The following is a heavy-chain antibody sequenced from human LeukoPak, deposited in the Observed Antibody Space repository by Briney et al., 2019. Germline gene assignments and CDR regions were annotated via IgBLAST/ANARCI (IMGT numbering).Heavy chain of an antibody. Sequence: GGSLRLSCAASGFTVSSNYMSWVRQALGKGLEWVSVIYSGGTTYYADSVKGRFTISRDNSKNTLYFQMNSLRAEDTAVYYCARDPSGYFFDYWGQGTLVTVSP. V-gene: IGHV3-53*01. CDR1: GFTVSSNY. CDR2: IYSGGTT. J-gene: IGHJ4*02. CDR3: ARDPSGYFFDY. D-gene: IGHD3-22*01.